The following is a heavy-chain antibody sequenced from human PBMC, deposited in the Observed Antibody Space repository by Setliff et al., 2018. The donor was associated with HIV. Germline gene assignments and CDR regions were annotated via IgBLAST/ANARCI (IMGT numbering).Heavy chain of an antibody. CDR2: VYYSGST. CDR1: GGSIRNGLYY. V-gene: IGHV4-39*07. J-gene: IGHJ4*02. CDR3: ARGVPLLPPHY. Sequence: SETLSLTCTVSGGSIRNGLYYWHWIRQPPGKGLEWIGSVYYSGSTYYKPSLKSRVTISVDTSKNQFSLRLSSVTAADRAVYYCARGVPLLPPHYWGQGTLVTAPQ. D-gene: IGHD2-21*02.